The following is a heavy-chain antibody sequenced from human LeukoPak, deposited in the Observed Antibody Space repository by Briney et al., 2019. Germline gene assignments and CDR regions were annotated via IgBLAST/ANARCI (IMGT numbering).Heavy chain of an antibody. CDR1: GGSISSSSYY. CDR2: IYYSGST. Sequence: SETLSLTCTVSGGSISSSSYYWGWIRQAPGKGLEWIASIYYSGSTYNNPSLKSRVTISVDTSKNQFSLKLSSVTASDTAVYYCARHRYSSSSYYYYYMDVWGKGTTVTVSS. J-gene: IGHJ6*03. V-gene: IGHV4-39*01. D-gene: IGHD6-6*01. CDR3: ARHRYSSSSYYYYYMDV.